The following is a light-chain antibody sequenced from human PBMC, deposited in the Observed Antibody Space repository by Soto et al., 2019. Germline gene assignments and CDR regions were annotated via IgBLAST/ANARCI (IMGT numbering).Light chain of an antibody. CDR1: SSNIGAGYD. Sequence: HSVLTQPPSVSGAPGQRVTISCTGSSSNIGAGYDVHWYQQLPGTAPKLLIYHNNNRPSGVPDRFSGSKSGTSASLAITGLQAEDEADYYCQSYDSSLSGHVVFGGGTKLTVL. V-gene: IGLV1-40*01. CDR3: QSYDSSLSGHVV. CDR2: HNN. J-gene: IGLJ2*01.